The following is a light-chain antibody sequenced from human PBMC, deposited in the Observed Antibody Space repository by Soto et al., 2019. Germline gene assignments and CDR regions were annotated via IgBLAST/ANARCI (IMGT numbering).Light chain of an antibody. Sequence: QSALTQPPSASGSPGQSVTISCTGTGSDVSWYQQHPGRAPKLILYEVNKQPSGVPDRFSGSKSGNTASLTVSGLQAEDDADYYCSSHTSYNAFGGGTKLTVL. V-gene: IGLV2-8*01. CDR2: EVN. J-gene: IGLJ2*01. CDR3: SSHTSYNA. CDR1: GSD.